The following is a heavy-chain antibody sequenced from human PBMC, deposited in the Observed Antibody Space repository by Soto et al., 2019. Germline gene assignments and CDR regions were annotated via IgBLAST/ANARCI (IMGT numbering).Heavy chain of an antibody. CDR1: GFSFGDYA. D-gene: IGHD6-13*01. J-gene: IGHJ6*02. CDR2: IRSKAYGATT. V-gene: IGHV3-49*03. Sequence: PGGSLRLSCTTSGFSFGDYAMSWSRQAPGKGLEWVGVIRSKAYGATTDYAASVKGRFTISRDDSKSIAYLQMNSLKSEDTGVYYCTKYTYASRYAYYGMDVWGHGPTVTAS. CDR3: TKYTYASRYAYYGMDV.